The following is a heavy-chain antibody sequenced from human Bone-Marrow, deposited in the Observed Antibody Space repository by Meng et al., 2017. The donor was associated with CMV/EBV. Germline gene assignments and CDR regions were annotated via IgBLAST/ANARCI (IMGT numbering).Heavy chain of an antibody. J-gene: IGHJ5*02. CDR2: IYSGGSST. V-gene: IGHV3-23*03. D-gene: IGHD3-10*01. CDR3: AKDLWFGGNWFDP. CDR1: GFTFSSYA. Sequence: GGSLRLSCAASGFTFSSYAMHWVRQAPGKGLEWVSVIYSGGSSTYYADSVKGRFTISRDNSKNTLYLQMNSLRAEDTAVYYCAKDLWFGGNWFDPWGQGTLVTVSS.